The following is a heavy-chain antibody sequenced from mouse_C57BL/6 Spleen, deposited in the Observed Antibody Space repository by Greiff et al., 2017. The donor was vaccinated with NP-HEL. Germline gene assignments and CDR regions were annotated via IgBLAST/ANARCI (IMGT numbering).Heavy chain of an antibody. J-gene: IGHJ1*03. D-gene: IGHD2-4*01. CDR3: ARDEYNDYGGYFDV. CDR2: INPNNGGT. CDR1: GYTFTDYY. Sequence: EVQLQQSGPELVKPGASVKISCKASGYTFTDYYMNWVKQSHGKSLEWIGDINPNNGGTSYNQKFKGKATLTVDKSSSTAYMELRSLTSEDSAVYYCARDEYNDYGGYFDVWGTGTTVTVSS. V-gene: IGHV1-26*01.